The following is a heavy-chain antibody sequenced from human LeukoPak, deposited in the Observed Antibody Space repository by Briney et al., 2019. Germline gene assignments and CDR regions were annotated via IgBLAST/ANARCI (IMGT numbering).Heavy chain of an antibody. CDR1: GFSFSAYT. J-gene: IGHJ6*04. CDR3: ARDKPGIAAPDV. CDR2: IGASV. D-gene: IGHD6-13*01. V-gene: IGHV3-21*01. Sequence: PGGSLRLSCTTSGFSFSAYTTNWMRQAAGKGLEWVSSIGASVYYGDSVRGRFTISRDDTKNSIYLQMDSLRVDDTAVYFCARDKPGIAAPDVWGKGTTVTVSS.